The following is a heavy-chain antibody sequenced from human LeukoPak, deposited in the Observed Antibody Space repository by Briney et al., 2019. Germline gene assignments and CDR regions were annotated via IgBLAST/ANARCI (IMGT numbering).Heavy chain of an antibody. Sequence: GGSLRLSCAASGFTFSGYWMSWVRQAPGKGLEWVANIKQDGSEKYYVDSVKGRFTISRDNAKNSLSLQMNGLRVEDTAVYYCARRLLNYFDYWGQGTLVTVSS. J-gene: IGHJ4*02. CDR1: GFTFSGYW. CDR3: ARRLLNYFDY. CDR2: IKQDGSEK. D-gene: IGHD2-8*01. V-gene: IGHV3-7*02.